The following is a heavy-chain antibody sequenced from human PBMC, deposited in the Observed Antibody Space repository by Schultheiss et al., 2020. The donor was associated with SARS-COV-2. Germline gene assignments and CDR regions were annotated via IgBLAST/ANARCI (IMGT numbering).Heavy chain of an antibody. D-gene: IGHD3-3*01. J-gene: IGHJ6*03. CDR2: IKQDGSEK. V-gene: IGHV3-7*04. CDR1: GFTFSSYW. CDR3: ARDCYYDFWSGYYMLNYYYYYMDV. Sequence: GGSLRLSCAASGFTFSSYWMHWVRQAPGKGLEWVANIKQDGSEKYYVDSVKGRFTISRDNAKNSLYLQMNSLRAEDTAVYYCARDCYYDFWSGYYMLNYYYYYMDVWGKGTTVTVSS.